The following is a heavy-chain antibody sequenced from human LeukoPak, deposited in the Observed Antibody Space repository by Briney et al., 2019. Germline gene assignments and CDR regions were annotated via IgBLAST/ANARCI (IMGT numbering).Heavy chain of an antibody. CDR2: IIPIFGTA. CDR1: GGTFSSYA. Sequence: SVKVSCKASGGTFSSYAISWVRQAPGQGLEWMGGIIPIFGTANYAQKFQGRATITADESTSTAYMELSSLRSEDTAVYYCARSYGGNFYYFDYWGQGTLVTVSS. V-gene: IGHV1-69*01. D-gene: IGHD4-23*01. J-gene: IGHJ4*02. CDR3: ARSYGGNFYYFDY.